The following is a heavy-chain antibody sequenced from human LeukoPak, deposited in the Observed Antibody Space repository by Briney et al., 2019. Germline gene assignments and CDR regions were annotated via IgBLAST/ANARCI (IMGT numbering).Heavy chain of an antibody. V-gene: IGHV3-48*01. CDR3: ARSDFQYYYDSSGYYPHDY. CDR2: ISSSSSTI. CDR1: GFTFSSYS. J-gene: IGHJ4*02. Sequence: GGSLRLSCAASGFTFSSYSMNWVRQAPGKGLEWVSYISSSSSTIYYADSVKGRFTISRDNAKNSLYLQMNSLRAEDTAVYYCARSDFQYYYDSSGYYPHDYWGQGTLVTVSS. D-gene: IGHD3-22*01.